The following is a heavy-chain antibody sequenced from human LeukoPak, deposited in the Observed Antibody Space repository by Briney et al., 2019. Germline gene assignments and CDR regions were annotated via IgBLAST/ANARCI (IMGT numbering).Heavy chain of an antibody. CDR2: IWYDGSNK. D-gene: IGHD3-10*01. Sequence: GRSLRLSCAASGFTFSSYGMHWVRQAPGKGLEWVAVIWYDGSNKYYADSVKGRFTISRDNSKNTLYLQMNSLRAEDTAVYYCAREDGSGSSFDYWGQGTLVTVSS. J-gene: IGHJ4*02. CDR3: AREDGSGSSFDY. CDR1: GFTFSSYG. V-gene: IGHV3-33*08.